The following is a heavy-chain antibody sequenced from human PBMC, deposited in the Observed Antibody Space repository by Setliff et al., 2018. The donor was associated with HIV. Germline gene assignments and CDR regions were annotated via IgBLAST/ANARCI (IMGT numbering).Heavy chain of an antibody. D-gene: IGHD2-2*01. CDR1: GYSFTSYW. CDR3: ARHGIVVVPAAIPDYWYFDL. J-gene: IGHJ2*01. V-gene: IGHV5-51*01. Sequence: ESLKISCKGSGYSFTSYWIGWVRQMPGKGLEWMGIIYPGDSDTRYSPSFQGQVTISADKSISTAYLQWSSLKASDTAMYYCARHGIVVVPAAIPDYWYFDLWGRGTLVTVSS. CDR2: IYPGDSDT.